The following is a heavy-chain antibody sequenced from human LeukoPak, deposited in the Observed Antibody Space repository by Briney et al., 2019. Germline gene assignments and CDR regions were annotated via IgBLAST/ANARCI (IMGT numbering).Heavy chain of an antibody. Sequence: PSETLSLTCNVSGDPLNDNLYYWGWIRQSPGKGLEWIGAFYSSGSTSSHSSLKSRVTISVDTSRTQLSLKLDSVTGTDTAVYYCVRDGRFDSACFDSWGPGILVTVSS. CDR3: VRDGRFDSACFDS. D-gene: IGHD6-19*01. J-gene: IGHJ4*02. CDR2: FYSSGST. V-gene: IGHV4-39*07. CDR1: GDPLNDNLYY.